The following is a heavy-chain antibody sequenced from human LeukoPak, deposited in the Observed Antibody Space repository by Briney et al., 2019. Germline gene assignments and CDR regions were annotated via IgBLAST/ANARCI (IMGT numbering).Heavy chain of an antibody. CDR3: ARIAAYSSVYYMVV. J-gene: IGHJ6*03. V-gene: IGHV4-34*01. CDR2: IKNSGST. CDR1: GGSFDSYY. D-gene: IGHD6-13*01. Sequence: SETLSLTCAVFGGSFDSYYWSWIRQPPGKGLEWIGEIKNSGSTTYYPSLKRRVTISLGMSKEQLFLQLTSVTAADTAIYYFARIAAYSSVYYMVVWAKRTTVTVSS.